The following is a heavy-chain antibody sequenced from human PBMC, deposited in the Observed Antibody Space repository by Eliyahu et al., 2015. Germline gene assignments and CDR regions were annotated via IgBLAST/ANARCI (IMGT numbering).Heavy chain of an antibody. Sequence: QVQLQASGPGLVKPAQTLSLTCXVSGXSVDSGIYYWTWIRQXPDRGLXWMGNVYRTGYTSYNPSLRSRLTMSIDTSKDQFSLVLTSVTVADAAVYFCARSYTSHFLALDLWGQGTTVTVSS. D-gene: IGHD3-3*01. J-gene: IGHJ6*02. CDR1: GXSVDSGIYY. CDR3: ARSYTSHFLALDL. CDR2: VYRTGYT. V-gene: IGHV4-30-4*08.